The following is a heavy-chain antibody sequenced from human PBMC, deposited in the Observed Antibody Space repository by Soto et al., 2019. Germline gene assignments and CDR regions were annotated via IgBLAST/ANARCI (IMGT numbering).Heavy chain of an antibody. J-gene: IGHJ5*02. CDR3: ARVPDR. CDR1: GGSISSCGYS. V-gene: IGHV4-30-2*01. Sequence: PSETLSLTCAVSGGSISSCGYSWSWIRQPPGKGLEWIVYIYHSGSTYYNPSLKSRVTISVDRSKNQFSLKLSSVTAADTAVYYCARVPDRWGQGTLVTVSS. CDR2: IYHSGST. D-gene: IGHD2-2*01.